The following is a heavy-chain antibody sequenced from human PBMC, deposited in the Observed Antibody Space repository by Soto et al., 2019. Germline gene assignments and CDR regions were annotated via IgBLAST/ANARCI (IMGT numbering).Heavy chain of an antibody. J-gene: IGHJ6*02. Sequence: TSETLSLTCTFSCGSIISGDYYWSWIRQPPGKGLEWIGYIYYSGSTYYNPSLKSRVTISVDTSKNQFSLKLSSVTAADTAVYYCARDGGYCRGGSCYLHYYYYGMDVWGQGTTVTVS. CDR1: CGSIISGDYY. CDR3: ARDGGYCRGGSCYLHYYYYGMDV. D-gene: IGHD2-15*01. V-gene: IGHV4-30-4*01. CDR2: IYYSGST.